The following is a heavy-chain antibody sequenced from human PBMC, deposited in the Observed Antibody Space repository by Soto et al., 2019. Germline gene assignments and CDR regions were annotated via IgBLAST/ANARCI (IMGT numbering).Heavy chain of an antibody. D-gene: IGHD2-2*02. CDR2: IKPDGSDE. CDR3: ARDTLVVVTAAIGKIFLKPLNRGDAFDI. J-gene: IGHJ3*02. CDR1: GFTFTTYY. V-gene: IGHV3-7*01. Sequence: PGGSLRLSCVASGFTFTTYYMSWVRQTPGKGLEWVANIKPDGSDEYYVDSVKGRFTISRDNAKNSLYLQMNSLRAEDTAVYYCARDTLVVVTAAIGKIFLKPLNRGDAFDIWCQGIMVTVS.